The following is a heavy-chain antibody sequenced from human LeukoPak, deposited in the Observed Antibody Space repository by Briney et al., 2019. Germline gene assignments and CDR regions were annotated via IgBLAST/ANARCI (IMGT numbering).Heavy chain of an antibody. CDR1: GFTFSSYG. CDR2: ISYDGSNK. CDR3: AKASWFGGVDY. Sequence: GGSLRLSCAASGFTFSSYGMHWVRQAPGKGLEWVAVISYDGSNKYYADSVKGRFTISRDNSTNTLYLQMNSLRAEDTAVYYCAKASWFGGVDYWGQGTLVTVSS. J-gene: IGHJ4*02. D-gene: IGHD3-10*01. V-gene: IGHV3-30*18.